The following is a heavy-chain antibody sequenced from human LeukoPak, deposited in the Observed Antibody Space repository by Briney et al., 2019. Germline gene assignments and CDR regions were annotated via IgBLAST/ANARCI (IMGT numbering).Heavy chain of an antibody. D-gene: IGHD3-3*01. V-gene: IGHV4-4*02. CDR1: GGSISSSNW. Sequence: SETLSLTCAVSGGSISSSNWWSWVRQPPGKGLEWIGEIYHSGSTNHNPSLKSRVTISVDKSKNQFSLKLSSVTAADTAVYYCASSSGDYYDFWSGYLAHYYYGMDVWGQGTTVTVSS. CDR3: ASSSGDYYDFWSGYLAHYYYGMDV. J-gene: IGHJ6*02. CDR2: IYHSGST.